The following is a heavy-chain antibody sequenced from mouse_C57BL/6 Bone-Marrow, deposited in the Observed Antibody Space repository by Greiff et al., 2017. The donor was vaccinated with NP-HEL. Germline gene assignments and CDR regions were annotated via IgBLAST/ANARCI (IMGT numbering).Heavy chain of an antibody. CDR2: FYPGSGSI. V-gene: IGHV1-62-2*01. CDR1: GYTFTEYT. CDR3: ARHGRDWFAY. J-gene: IGHJ3*01. Sequence: VQLQQSGAELVQPGASVKLSCKASGYTFTEYTIHWVKQRSGQGLEWIGWFYPGSGSITYNEKFTDKATLTAAKSSSTDYIEISRCTSADSAVYVCARHGRDWFAYWGQGTLVTVAA.